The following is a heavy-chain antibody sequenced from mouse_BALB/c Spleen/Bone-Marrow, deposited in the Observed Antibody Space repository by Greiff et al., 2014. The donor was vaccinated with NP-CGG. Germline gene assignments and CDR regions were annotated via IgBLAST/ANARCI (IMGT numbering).Heavy chain of an antibody. CDR1: GFNIKDTF. V-gene: IGHV14-3*02. CDR2: IDPASGNT. CDR3: AHDAPFTY. Sequence: VQLKESGADLVKPGASVKLSGTTSGFNIKDTFMHWVKQRPEQGLEWIGRIDPASGNTKYDPKFQGKATITADTSSNKVSLQLSGLTSEDTAVYYCAHDAPFTYWGQGTLVTVSA. D-gene: IGHD2-3*01. J-gene: IGHJ3*01.